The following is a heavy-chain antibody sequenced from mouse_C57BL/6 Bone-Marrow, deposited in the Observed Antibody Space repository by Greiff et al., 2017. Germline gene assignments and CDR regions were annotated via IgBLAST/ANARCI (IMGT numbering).Heavy chain of an antibody. V-gene: IGHV1-81*01. J-gene: IGHJ4*01. CDR3: AREGATMVHYYAMDY. Sequence: QVQLQQSGAELARPGASVKLSCKASGYTFTSYGISWVRQRTGQGLEWIGEIYPRSGNTYYNEKFKGKATLTADKSSSAAYLELRSLTSEDSAVYFCAREGATMVHYYAMDYWGQGTSVTVSS. D-gene: IGHD2-1*01. CDR1: GYTFTSYG. CDR2: IYPRSGNT.